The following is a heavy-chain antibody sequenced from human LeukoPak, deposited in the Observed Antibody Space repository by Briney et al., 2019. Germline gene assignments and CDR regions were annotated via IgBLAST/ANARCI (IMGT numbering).Heavy chain of an antibody. V-gene: IGHV4-39*01. CDR2: IYYSGST. J-gene: IGHJ4*02. CDR3: ARHAGGISATGTRPFDY. Sequence: SETLSLTCTVSGASFSSSTYYWGWIRQPPGKGLEWIGSIYYSGSTYYNPSLKSRVTMSVDTSKNQFSLKLSSVTAADTAVYYCARHAGGISATGTRPFDYWGQGTLVTVCS. D-gene: IGHD6-13*01. CDR1: GASFSSSTYY.